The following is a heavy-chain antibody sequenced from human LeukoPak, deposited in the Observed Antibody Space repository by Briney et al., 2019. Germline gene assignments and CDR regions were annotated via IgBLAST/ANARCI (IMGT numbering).Heavy chain of an antibody. V-gene: IGHV1-3*01. CDR2: INAGKGNT. CDR3: ARGRANPAKKAFDI. CDR1: EYTFSSYS. J-gene: IGHJ3*02. Sequence: ASVKVSCKAFEYTFSSYSIHWVRQAPGQRLEWMGWINAGKGNTKYSQNLQGRVTMTRDTSTSTVYMELSSLRSEDTAVYYCARGRANPAKKAFDIWGQGTMVTVSS.